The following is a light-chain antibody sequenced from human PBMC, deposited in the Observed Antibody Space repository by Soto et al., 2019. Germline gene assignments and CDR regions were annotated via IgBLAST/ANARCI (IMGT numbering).Light chain of an antibody. CDR3: CSYAGSSTFV. Sequence: QSVLTQPASVSGFPGRSITISCTGTSSDVGSYNLVSWYQQHPGKAPKLMIYEVSKRPSGVSNRFSGSKSGNTASLTISGLQAEDEADYYCCSYAGSSTFVFGTGTRSPS. CDR2: EVS. V-gene: IGLV2-23*02. CDR1: SSDVGSYNL. J-gene: IGLJ1*01.